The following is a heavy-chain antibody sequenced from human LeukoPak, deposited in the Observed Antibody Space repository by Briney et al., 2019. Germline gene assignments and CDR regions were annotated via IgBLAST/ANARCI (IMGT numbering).Heavy chain of an antibody. V-gene: IGHV3-33*06. CDR2: IWYDGSNK. D-gene: IGHD6-6*01. CDR3: AKNLRYSSSSHYFDY. CDR1: GFTFSSYG. Sequence: PGGSLRLSCAASGFTFSSYGMHWVRQAPGKGLEWVAVIWYDGSNKYYADSVKGRFTISRDNSKNTLYPQMNSLRAEDTAVYYCAKNLRYSSSSHYFDYWGQGTLVTVSS. J-gene: IGHJ4*02.